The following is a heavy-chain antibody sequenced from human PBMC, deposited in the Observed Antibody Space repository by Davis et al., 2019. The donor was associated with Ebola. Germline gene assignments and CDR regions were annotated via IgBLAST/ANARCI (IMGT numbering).Heavy chain of an antibody. Sequence: PGGSLRLSCAASGFTFSNYAMSWARQAPGKGLEWVSAISGSGGRTYYADSVKGRFTISRDNSKNTLYLQMNSLRAEDTAVYYCAKGPVWDIVVVVATTRLDYWGQGTLVTVSS. J-gene: IGHJ4*02. CDR3: AKGPVWDIVVVVATTRLDY. CDR2: ISGSGGRT. CDR1: GFTFSNYA. D-gene: IGHD2-15*01. V-gene: IGHV3-23*01.